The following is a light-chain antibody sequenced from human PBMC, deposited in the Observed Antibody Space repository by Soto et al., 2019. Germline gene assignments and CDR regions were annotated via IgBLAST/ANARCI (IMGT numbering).Light chain of an antibody. V-gene: IGKV1-5*01. CDR2: DAS. CDR1: QSISSW. CDR3: QQYNSYWT. Sequence: DIQMTQSPSTLSASVGDRVTITCRASQSISSWLAWYQQKPGKAPKLLIYDASSLESGVPSKFSGSGSGTEFPLTISSRQPDDFATYYCQQYNSYWTFGQGTKVEIK. J-gene: IGKJ1*01.